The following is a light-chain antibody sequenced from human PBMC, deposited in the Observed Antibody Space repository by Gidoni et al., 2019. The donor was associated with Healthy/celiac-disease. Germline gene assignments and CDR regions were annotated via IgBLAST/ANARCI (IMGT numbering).Light chain of an antibody. CDR3: QQYNNWPRT. Sequence: EILSTQPPATLSVSPGERATLSCRASQRVSSNLAWYQQKPGQAPRLLIYGASTRATGIPARFSGSGSGTEFTLTISSLQSEDFAVYYCQQYNNWPRTFGQGTKVEIK. CDR1: QRVSSN. J-gene: IGKJ1*01. CDR2: GAS. V-gene: IGKV3-15*01.